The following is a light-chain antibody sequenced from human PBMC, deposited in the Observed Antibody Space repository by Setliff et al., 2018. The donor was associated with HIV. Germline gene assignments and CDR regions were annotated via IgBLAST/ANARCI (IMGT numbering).Light chain of an antibody. CDR1: SSDIGTYNL. V-gene: IGLV2-23*02. J-gene: IGLJ1*01. CDR2: EVN. Sequence: QSVLAQPASVSGFPGQSITISCTGTSSDIGTYNLVSWYQQHPGKAPKVIIYEVNKRPSGVSNRFSASKSGNTASLTISGLQAEDEAEYYCCSYAGASIQYIFGVGTRSPS. CDR3: CSYAGASIQYI.